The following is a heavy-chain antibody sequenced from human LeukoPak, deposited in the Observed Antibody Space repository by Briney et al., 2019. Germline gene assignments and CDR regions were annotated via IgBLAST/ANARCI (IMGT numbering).Heavy chain of an antibody. V-gene: IGHV7-4-1*02. D-gene: IGHD3-16*02. J-gene: IGHJ4*02. CDR2: IHPSTGNP. CDR1: GYSENFYG. Sequence: ASVKVSCKTSGYSENFYGITWVRQVAGQGLEWMGWIHPSTGNPTYAQGFTGRFVFSLDTSVSTTYLQISSLKAEDTAVYFCARAFQSLGGLSLPDYWGQGTLVTVSS. CDR3: ARAFQSLGGLSLPDY.